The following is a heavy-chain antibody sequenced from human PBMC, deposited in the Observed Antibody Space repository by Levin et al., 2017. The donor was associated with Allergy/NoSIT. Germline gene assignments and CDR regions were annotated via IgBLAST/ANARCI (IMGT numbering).Heavy chain of an antibody. CDR3: AKGPPPPYSSTWYWVDY. D-gene: IGHD6-13*01. J-gene: IGHJ4*02. CDR2: ISGSGGST. V-gene: IGHV3-23*01. Sequence: GESLKISCAASGFTFSSYAMSWVRQAPGKGLEWVSAISGSGGSTYYTDSVKGRFTISRDNSKNTLYLQMNSLRGEDTAVYFCAKGPPPPYSSTWYWVDYWGQGTLVTVSS. CDR1: GFTFSSYA.